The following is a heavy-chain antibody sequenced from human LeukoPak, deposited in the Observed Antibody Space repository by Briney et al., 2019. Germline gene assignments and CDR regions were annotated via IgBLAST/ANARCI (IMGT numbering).Heavy chain of an antibody. D-gene: IGHD1-14*01. CDR1: GFTFNTYT. CDR2: ISGSDANT. J-gene: IGHJ4*02. CDR3: AIREPIGY. V-gene: IGHV3-23*01. Sequence: GGSLRLSCAASGFTFNTYTMNWVRQAPGKGLEWVSAISGSDANTYYADSVKGRFTISRDNSKNTLYLQMNSLRAEDTAVYYCAIREPIGYWGQGTLVTVSS.